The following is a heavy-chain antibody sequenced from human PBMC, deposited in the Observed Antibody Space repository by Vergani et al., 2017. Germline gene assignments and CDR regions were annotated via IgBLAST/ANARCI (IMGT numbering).Heavy chain of an antibody. V-gene: IGHV3-33*01. CDR2: IWYDGSNK. D-gene: IGHD6-6*01. Sequence: QVRLVESGGGVVQPGGSLRLSCAASGFTFSSYGMHWVRQAPGKGLEWVAVIWYDGSNKYYADSVKGRFTISRDNSKNTLYLQMNSLRAEDTAVYYCARSSSFHYYMDVWGKGTTVTVSS. CDR1: GFTFSSYG. CDR3: ARSSSFHYYMDV. J-gene: IGHJ6*03.